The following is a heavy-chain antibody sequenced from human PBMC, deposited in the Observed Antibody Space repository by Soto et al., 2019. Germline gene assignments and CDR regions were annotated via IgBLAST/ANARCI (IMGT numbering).Heavy chain of an antibody. CDR2: IYYSGST. V-gene: IGHV4-39*01. CDR1: GGSISSSSYY. Sequence: SETLSLTCSVSGGSISSSSYYWGWIRQSPGKGLEWIGSIYYSGSTYYNPSLKSRVTISVDTSKNQFSLKLSSVTAADTAVYYCASRPVEMATTSYWFDPWGQGTLVTVSS. D-gene: IGHD5-12*01. CDR3: ASRPVEMATTSYWFDP. J-gene: IGHJ5*02.